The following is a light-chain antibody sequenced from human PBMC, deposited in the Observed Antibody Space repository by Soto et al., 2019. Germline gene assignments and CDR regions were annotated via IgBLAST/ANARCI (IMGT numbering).Light chain of an antibody. V-gene: IGKV3-20*01. CDR3: RQYGTSPQLT. J-gene: IGKJ4*01. CDR1: QSVRSNF. CDR2: AAS. Sequence: EIVLTQSPGTLSLSLGERAALSCRASQSVRSNFVAWYQQKPGQAPRLLVYAASRRATGIPDRFSGSGSGTDFTLTVSRLEPEDFAIYYCRQYGTSPQLTFGGGTRVEIK.